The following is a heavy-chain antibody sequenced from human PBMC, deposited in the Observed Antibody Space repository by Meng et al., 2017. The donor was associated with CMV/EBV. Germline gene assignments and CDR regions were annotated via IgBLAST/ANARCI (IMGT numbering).Heavy chain of an antibody. J-gene: IGHJ4*02. V-gene: IGHV3-66*01. D-gene: IGHD5-24*01. CDR3: AREGDGYDKAPY. Sequence: EGQRGEVGGCLVQPGGSLRLSCAASGFTVSSNYMSWVRQAPGKGLEWVSVIYSGGSTYYADSVKGRFTISRDNSKNTLYLQMNSLRAEDTAVYYCAREGDGYDKAPYWGQGTLVTVSS. CDR2: IYSGGST. CDR1: GFTVSSNY.